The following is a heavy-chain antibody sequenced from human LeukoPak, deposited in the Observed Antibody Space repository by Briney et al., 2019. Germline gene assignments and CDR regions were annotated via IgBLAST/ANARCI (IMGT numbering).Heavy chain of an antibody. CDR2: IYYSGST. J-gene: IGHJ4*02. D-gene: IGHD3-22*01. V-gene: IGHV4-59*01. CDR1: GGSISSYY. Sequence: PSETLSLTCTVSGGSISSYYWSWIRQPPGKGLEWIGYIYYSGSTNYNPSLKSRVTISVDTSKNQISLKLSSVTAADTAVYYCAREYYYDSSGYYLDYWGQGTLVTVSS. CDR3: AREYYYDSSGYYLDY.